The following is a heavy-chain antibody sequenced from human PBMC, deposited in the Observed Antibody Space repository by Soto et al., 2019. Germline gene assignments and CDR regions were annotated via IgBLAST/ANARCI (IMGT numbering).Heavy chain of an antibody. CDR1: GYTFTSYG. V-gene: IGHV1-18*01. Sequence: QVQLVQSGAEVKNPGASVKVSCKASGYTFTSYGISWVRQAPGQGLVWMGWISAYNGNTNYAQKLQGRVTMTTATSTNTAYIELRSLISDDTAVDYCAGGGGAAYYWGQGTLVTVSS. CDR3: AGGGGAAYY. CDR2: ISAYNGNT. J-gene: IGHJ4*02. D-gene: IGHD2-15*01.